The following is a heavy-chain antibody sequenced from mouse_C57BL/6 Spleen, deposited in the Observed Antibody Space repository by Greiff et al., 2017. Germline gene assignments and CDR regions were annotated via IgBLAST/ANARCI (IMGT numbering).Heavy chain of an antibody. CDR1: GFSLTSYG. CDR2: IWSGGSK. Sequence: VKLVESGPGLVQPSQSLSITCTVSGFSLTSYGVHWVRQPPGKGLEWLGVIWSGGSKDYNAAFISRLSISKDNSKSQVFFKMNSLQADDTAIYYWAHHSNYEEGFAYWGQGTLVTVSA. D-gene: IGHD2-5*01. CDR3: AHHSNYEEGFAY. J-gene: IGHJ3*01. V-gene: IGHV2-4*01.